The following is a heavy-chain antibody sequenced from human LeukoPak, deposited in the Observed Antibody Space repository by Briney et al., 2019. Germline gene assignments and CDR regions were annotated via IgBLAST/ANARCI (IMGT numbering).Heavy chain of an antibody. CDR1: GGSISNY. J-gene: IGHJ4*02. D-gene: IGHD1-26*01. Sequence: SETLSLTCTVSGGSISNYWSWIRQPPGKGLEWIGSIYNSGSTTYNPSLKSRVTISGDTSKNQFSLKLSSVTAADTAVYYCTRDRELGFWGQGTLVTVSS. V-gene: IGHV4-59*01. CDR2: IYNSGST. CDR3: TRDRELGF.